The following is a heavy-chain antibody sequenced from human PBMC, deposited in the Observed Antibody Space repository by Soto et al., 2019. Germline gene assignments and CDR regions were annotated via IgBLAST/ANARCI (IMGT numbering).Heavy chain of an antibody. CDR3: ARLFGNYSPMYYFDY. D-gene: IGHD3-3*01. CDR1: GDSITSHY. V-gene: IGHV4-59*08. Sequence: QVQLQESGPGLVKPSETLSLTCNVSGDSITSHYWSWIRQSPGKGLEWVGYVYASGSTNYNPSLKSRVTMSMDTSKNQFSLRLSSVTAADTAIYYCARLFGNYSPMYYFDYWGQGTLVTVSS. J-gene: IGHJ4*02. CDR2: VYASGST.